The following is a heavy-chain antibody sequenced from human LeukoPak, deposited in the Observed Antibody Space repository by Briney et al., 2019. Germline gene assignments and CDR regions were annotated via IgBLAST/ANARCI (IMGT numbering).Heavy chain of an antibody. Sequence: ASVKVSCKASGYTFTGYYMHWVRQAPGQGLEWMGWINPNSGGTNYAQKFQGRVTMTRDTSISTAYMELSRLRSEDTAVYYCARDRGSSSGDYYMDVWGKGTTVTVSS. V-gene: IGHV1-2*02. D-gene: IGHD6-6*01. CDR3: ARDRGSSSGDYYMDV. CDR2: INPNSGGT. J-gene: IGHJ6*03. CDR1: GYTFTGYY.